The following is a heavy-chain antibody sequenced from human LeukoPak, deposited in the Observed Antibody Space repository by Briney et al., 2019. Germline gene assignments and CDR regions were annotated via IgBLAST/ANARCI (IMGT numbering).Heavy chain of an antibody. V-gene: IGHV1-18*04. D-gene: IGHD6-13*01. CDR2: ISAYNGNT. J-gene: IGHJ5*01. CDR1: GYTCTSYG. Sequence: GASVKVACKASGYTCTSYGISWVLQAPGQALEWMGWISAYNGNTNDAQKLQGRVTMTTDTSTSTAYMELRSLRSDDTAVYYCARSRSSSSYDSWGQGTLVTVSS. CDR3: ARSRSSSSYDS.